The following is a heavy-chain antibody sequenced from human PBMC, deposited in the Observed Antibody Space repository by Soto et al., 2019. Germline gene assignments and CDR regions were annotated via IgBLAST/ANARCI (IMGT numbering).Heavy chain of an antibody. Sequence: ASVKVSCKASGYTFTSYYMNWVRQAPGQGLEWLGIINPSGGYTTYAQRFQGRVTITTDTSTSTAYMELGSLRSEDTAVYYCASGFNPFTPYYYDSSGYCYWGQGTLVTVSS. CDR2: INPSGGYT. D-gene: IGHD3-22*01. V-gene: IGHV1-46*01. CDR3: ASGFNPFTPYYYDSSGYCY. CDR1: GYTFTSYY. J-gene: IGHJ4*02.